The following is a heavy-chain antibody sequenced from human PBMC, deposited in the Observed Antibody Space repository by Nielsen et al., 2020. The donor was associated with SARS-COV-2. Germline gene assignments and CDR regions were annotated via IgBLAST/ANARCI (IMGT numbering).Heavy chain of an antibody. CDR3: AREYSSAWGFDY. D-gene: IGHD6-19*01. CDR2: ITGNGATT. CDR1: GFIVSSKY. Sequence: GESLKISCAASGFIVSSKYMNWVRQAPGKGLEWVSYITGNGATTYYADSVRGRFTISRDNAKNSVYLQMNTLRAEDTAVYYCAREYSSAWGFDYWGQGTLVTVSS. V-gene: IGHV3-48*01. J-gene: IGHJ4*02.